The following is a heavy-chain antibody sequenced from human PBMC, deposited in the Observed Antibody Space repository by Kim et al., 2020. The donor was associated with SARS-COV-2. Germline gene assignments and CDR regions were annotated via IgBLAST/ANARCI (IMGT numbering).Heavy chain of an antibody. D-gene: IGHD1-26*01. CDR2: IIPIFGTA. CDR3: ARKEWELLDAFDI. J-gene: IGHJ3*02. CDR1: GGTFSSYA. V-gene: IGHV1-69*13. Sequence: SVKVSCKASGGTFSSYAISWVRQAPGQGLEWMGGIIPIFGTANYAQKFQGRVTITADESTSTAYMELSSLRSEDTAVYYCARKEWELLDAFDIWGQGTMVTVSS.